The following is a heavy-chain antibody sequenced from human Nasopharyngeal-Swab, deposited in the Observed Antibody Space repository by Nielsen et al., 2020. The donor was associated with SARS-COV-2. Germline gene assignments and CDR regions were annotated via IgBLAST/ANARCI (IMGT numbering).Heavy chain of an antibody. J-gene: IGHJ6*02. CDR1: GLTFSSYA. Sequence: GESLKISCSASGLTFSSYAMHWVRQAPGKGLEYVSAISSNGGSTYYADSVKGRFTISRDNSKNTLYLQMSSLRAEDTAVYYCVNTPDWVWGQGTTVTVSS. D-gene: IGHD3/OR15-3a*01. CDR2: ISSNGGST. CDR3: VNTPDWV. V-gene: IGHV3-64D*06.